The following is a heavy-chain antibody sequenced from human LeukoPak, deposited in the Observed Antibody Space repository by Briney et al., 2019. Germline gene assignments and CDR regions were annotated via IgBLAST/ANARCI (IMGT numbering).Heavy chain of an antibody. V-gene: IGHV3-23*01. J-gene: IGHJ3*02. Sequence: HPGGSLRLSCAASGFTFSSYAMSWVRQAPGKGLEWVSAISGSGGSTYYADSVKGRFTISRDNSKNTLYLQMNSLRAEDTDVYYCARDLAYCGGECYSGDAFDIWGQETMVTVSS. CDR3: ARDLAYCGGECYSGDAFDI. CDR1: GFTFSSYA. D-gene: IGHD2-21*01. CDR2: ISGSGGST.